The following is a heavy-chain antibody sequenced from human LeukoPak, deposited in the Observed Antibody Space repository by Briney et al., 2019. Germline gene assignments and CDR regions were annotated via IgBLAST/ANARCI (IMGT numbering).Heavy chain of an antibody. J-gene: IGHJ5*02. Sequence: ASVKVSCKASGYTFTGYYMHWVRQAPGQGLEWMGWINPNSGGTNYAQKFQGRVTMTRDTSISTAYMELSRLRSDDTAVYYCAREEFNSSSPVRFDPWGQGNLVTVSS. D-gene: IGHD6-6*01. CDR3: AREEFNSSSPVRFDP. CDR1: GYTFTGYY. V-gene: IGHV1-2*02. CDR2: INPNSGGT.